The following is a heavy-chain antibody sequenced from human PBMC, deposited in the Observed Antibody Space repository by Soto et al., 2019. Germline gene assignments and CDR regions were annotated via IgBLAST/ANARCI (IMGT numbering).Heavy chain of an antibody. D-gene: IGHD6-19*01. J-gene: IGHJ6*02. CDR2: ISAYNGNT. CDR1: GYTFTSYG. V-gene: IGHV1-18*01. CDR3: ARVAGWLVYYYYYGMDV. Sequence: ASVKVSCKASGYTFTSYGISWVRQAPGQGLEWMGWISAYNGNTNYAQKLQGSVTMTTDTSTSTAYMELRSLRSDDTAVYYCARVAGWLVYYYYYGMDVWGQGTTVTVSS.